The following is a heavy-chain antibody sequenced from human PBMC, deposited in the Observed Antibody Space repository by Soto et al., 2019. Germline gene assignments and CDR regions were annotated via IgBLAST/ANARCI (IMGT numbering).Heavy chain of an antibody. Sequence: SVKVSCKASGGTFSSYAISWVRQAPGQGLEWMGGIIPIFGTANYAQKFQGRVTITADESTSTAYMELSSLRSEDTAVYYCARESKIERPLYCSGGSCYSRWFDPWGQGTLVTVSS. CDR2: IIPIFGTA. CDR1: GGTFSSYA. D-gene: IGHD2-15*01. J-gene: IGHJ5*02. CDR3: ARESKIERPLYCSGGSCYSRWFDP. V-gene: IGHV1-69*13.